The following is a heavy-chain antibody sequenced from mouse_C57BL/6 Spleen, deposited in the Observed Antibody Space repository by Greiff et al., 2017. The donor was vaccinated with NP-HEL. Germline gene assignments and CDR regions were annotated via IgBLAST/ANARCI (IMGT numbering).Heavy chain of an antibody. CDR1: GYTFTDYY. J-gene: IGHJ3*01. CDR2: IYPGSGNT. Sequence: QVQLQQSGAELVRPGASVKLSCKASGYTFTDYYINWVKQRPGQGLEWIARIYPGSGNTYYNEKFKGKATLTAEKSSSTAYMQLSSLTSEDSAVYFCANGYESWFAYWGQGTLVTVSA. V-gene: IGHV1-76*01. D-gene: IGHD2-2*01. CDR3: ANGYESWFAY.